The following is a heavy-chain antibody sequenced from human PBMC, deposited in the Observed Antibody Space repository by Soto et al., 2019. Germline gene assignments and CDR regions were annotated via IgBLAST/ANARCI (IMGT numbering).Heavy chain of an antibody. Sequence: EVQVVESGGGLVQPGGSLRLSCSFTFSMYSMNWVRQAPGKGLEWVASISSGGDYIKYADSVKGRFTIPRDNAKKSVSLQMNSLRVDDTAIYFCTRDQGGSYDSWFDPWGQGTLVTVSS. CDR3: TRDQGGSYDSWFDP. CDR2: ISSGGDYI. V-gene: IGHV3-21*01. CDR1: FTFSMYS. J-gene: IGHJ5*02. D-gene: IGHD1-26*01.